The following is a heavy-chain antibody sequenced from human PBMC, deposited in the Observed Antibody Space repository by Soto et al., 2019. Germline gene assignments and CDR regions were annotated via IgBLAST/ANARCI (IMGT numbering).Heavy chain of an antibody. D-gene: IGHD3-9*01. J-gene: IGHJ3*02. CDR1: GGSFSGYY. Sequence: SETLSLTCAVYGGSFSGYYWSWIRQPPGKGLEWIGEINHSGSTNYNPSLKSRVTISVDTSKNQFSLKLSSVTAADTAVYYCARLPHSAIRRYFDWSPPGEAFDIWGQGTMVTVSS. CDR2: INHSGST. CDR3: ARLPHSAIRRYFDWSPPGEAFDI. V-gene: IGHV4-34*01.